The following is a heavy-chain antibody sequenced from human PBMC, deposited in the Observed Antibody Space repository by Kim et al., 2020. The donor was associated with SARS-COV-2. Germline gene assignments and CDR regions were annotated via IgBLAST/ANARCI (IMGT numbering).Heavy chain of an antibody. CDR1: GFTFSDCS. CDR2: ISNSSSYT. Sequence: GGSLRLSCAASGFTFSDCSMNWIRQAPGKGLEWVSFISNSSSYTNYADSVKGRFTISRDNAKNSLYLQMNSLRAEDTAVYYCARVGYDCVWGRYWAYYY. CDR3: ARVGYDCVWGRYWAYYY. D-gene: IGHD3-16*01. V-gene: IGHV3-11*05. J-gene: IGHJ6*01.